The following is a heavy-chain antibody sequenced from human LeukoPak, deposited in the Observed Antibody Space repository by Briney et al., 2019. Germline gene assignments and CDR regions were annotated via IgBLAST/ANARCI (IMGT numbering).Heavy chain of an antibody. CDR2: IRYDGSNK. Sequence: GGSLRLSCAASGFTFGSYGMHWVRQAPGKGLEWVAFIRYDGSNKYYADSVKGRFTISRDDSKNTLYLQMNSLRAEDTAVYYCAKGHTQDSSGYPNYYYMDVWGKGTTVTISS. D-gene: IGHD3-22*01. V-gene: IGHV3-30*02. J-gene: IGHJ6*03. CDR3: AKGHTQDSSGYPNYYYMDV. CDR1: GFTFGSYG.